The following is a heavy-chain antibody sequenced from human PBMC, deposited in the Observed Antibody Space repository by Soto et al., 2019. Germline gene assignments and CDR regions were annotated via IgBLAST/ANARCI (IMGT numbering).Heavy chain of an antibody. J-gene: IGHJ4*02. Sequence: LETLPLTCAVYGVSFSGYYWTWVRQPPGTGLEWIGEINHSGSTNYNPSLKSRVTISVDTSKNQFSLKLTSVTAADTAVYYCARDKITGLFDYWGQGTLVTVSS. D-gene: IGHD2-8*02. V-gene: IGHV4-34*01. CDR3: ARDKITGLFDY. CDR2: INHSGST. CDR1: GVSFSGYY.